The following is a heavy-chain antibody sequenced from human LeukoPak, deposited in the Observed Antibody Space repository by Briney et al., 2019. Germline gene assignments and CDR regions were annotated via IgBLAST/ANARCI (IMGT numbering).Heavy chain of an antibody. CDR2: IKQDGSEK. V-gene: IGHV3-7*01. Sequence: SGGSLRLSCAAPGFTFSSYWMSWVRQAPGKGLEWVANIKQDGSEKYYVDSVKGRFTISRDNAKNSLYLQMNSLRAEDTAVYYCARDLESGIAARPGRTYYFDYWGQGTLVTVSS. D-gene: IGHD6-6*01. CDR3: ARDLESGIAARPGRTYYFDY. J-gene: IGHJ4*02. CDR1: GFTFSSYW.